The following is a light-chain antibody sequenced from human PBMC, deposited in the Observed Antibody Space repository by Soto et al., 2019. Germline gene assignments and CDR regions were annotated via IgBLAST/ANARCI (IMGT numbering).Light chain of an antibody. CDR2: GAS. J-gene: IGKJ2*01. CDR1: QSVSSSY. V-gene: IGKV3-20*01. Sequence: EIVLTQSPGTLSLSPGERATLSCRASQSVSSSYLAWYQKKPGQAPRLLISGASSSATGIPDRFSGSGSGTDFTLTINRLEPEDFAVYYCQQYGSSPYTFGQGTKLEIK. CDR3: QQYGSSPYT.